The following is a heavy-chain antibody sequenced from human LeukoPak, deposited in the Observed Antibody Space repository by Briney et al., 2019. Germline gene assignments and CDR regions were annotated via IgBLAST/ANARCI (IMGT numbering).Heavy chain of an antibody. CDR1: GFTFSIYA. V-gene: IGHV3-23*01. CDR2: ITSRGEST. D-gene: IGHD3-22*01. Sequence: PGGSLRLSCAASGFTFSIYAMSWVRQAPGKGLQWVSSITSRGESTWYVDSVKGRFTITRDNSENTLYLQMHSRRAEDTAVYYCARDRPNYYGSDGHYYRRDGDYWGRGTLVSVSS. J-gene: IGHJ4*02. CDR3: ARDRPNYYGSDGHYYRRDGDY.